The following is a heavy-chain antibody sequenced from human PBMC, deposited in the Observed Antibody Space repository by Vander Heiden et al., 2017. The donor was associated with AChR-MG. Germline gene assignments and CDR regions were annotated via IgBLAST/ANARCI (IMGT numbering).Heavy chain of an antibody. CDR3: ARQPRLGLGWAFDI. J-gene: IGHJ3*02. Sequence: QLQLQESGPGLVKPSETLSLTCTVSGGSISSSSYYWGWIRQPPGKGLEWIGSIYYSGSTYYNPSLKSRVTISVDTSKNQFSLKLSSVTAADTAVYYCARQPRLGLGWAFDIWGQGTMVTVSS. CDR1: GGSISSSSYY. D-gene: IGHD6-19*01. V-gene: IGHV4-39*01. CDR2: IYYSGST.